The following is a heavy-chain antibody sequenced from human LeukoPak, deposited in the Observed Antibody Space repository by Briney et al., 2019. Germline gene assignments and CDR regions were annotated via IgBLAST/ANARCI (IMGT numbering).Heavy chain of an antibody. CDR3: ARDHGILYYHGNSLGEYYYGMDV. CDR1: GYTFTGYY. D-gene: IGHD2-15*01. Sequence: GASVKVSCKASGYTFTGYYMHWVRQAPGQGLEWMGGIIPIFGTANYAQKFQGRVTITADESTSTAYMELSSLRSEDTAVYYCARDHGILYYHGNSLGEYYYGMDVWGQGTTVTVSS. CDR2: IIPIFGTA. J-gene: IGHJ6*02. V-gene: IGHV1-69*13.